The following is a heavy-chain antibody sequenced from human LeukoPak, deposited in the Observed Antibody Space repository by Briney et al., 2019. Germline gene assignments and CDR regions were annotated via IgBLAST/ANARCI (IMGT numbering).Heavy chain of an antibody. CDR1: GYSFNSQG. V-gene: IGHV7-4-1*02. CDR2: INTDSGNP. J-gene: IGHJ3*02. CDR3: AREILRFDI. Sequence: AAVKVSCKASGYSFNSQGMNWVRQAPGQGLEWMGWINTDSGNPTYDQGFTGRFVFSLDSSVSTAYLQISNLMPEDTAKYYCAREILRFDIWGQGTMVTVSS.